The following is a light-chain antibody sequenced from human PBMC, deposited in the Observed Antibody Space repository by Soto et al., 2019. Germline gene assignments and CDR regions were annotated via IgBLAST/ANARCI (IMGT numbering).Light chain of an antibody. J-gene: IGKJ2*01. Sequence: DTVMTQSPATLSASPGERATLSCRASQSVSSNLAWYQQKPGQAPRLLIYGASTRATGIPARFSGSGSGTEFTLTISSLQSEDFAVYYCQQYNNWPPYTFGQGTKLEIK. CDR3: QQYNNWPPYT. CDR1: QSVSSN. CDR2: GAS. V-gene: IGKV3-15*01.